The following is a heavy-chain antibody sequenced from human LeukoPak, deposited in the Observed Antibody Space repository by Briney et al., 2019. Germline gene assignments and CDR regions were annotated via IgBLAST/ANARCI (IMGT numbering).Heavy chain of an antibody. CDR1: GDSISFHF. Sequence: SETLSLTCSVSGDSISFHFWSWIRQPPGKGLEWIGHTYYGGSTDYNPSLASRVTVSADTSENQFSLKLSSVTAADTAVYYCATLGRAAGNAFDIWGQGTVVIVSS. D-gene: IGHD1-26*01. V-gene: IGHV4-59*11. CDR3: ATLGRAAGNAFDI. J-gene: IGHJ3*02. CDR2: TYYGGST.